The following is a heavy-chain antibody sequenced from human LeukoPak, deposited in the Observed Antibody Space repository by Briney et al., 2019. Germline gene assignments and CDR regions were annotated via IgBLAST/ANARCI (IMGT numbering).Heavy chain of an antibody. J-gene: IGHJ4*02. CDR1: GYSISSGYY. CDR2: INHSGST. Sequence: SETLSLTCTVSGYSISSGYYWSWIRQPPGKGLEWIGEINHSGSTNYNPSLKSRVTISVDTSKNQFSLKLSSVTAADTAVYYCARDVVAAAGTWDYWGQGTLVTVSS. D-gene: IGHD6-13*01. CDR3: ARDVVAAAGTWDY. V-gene: IGHV4-38-2*02.